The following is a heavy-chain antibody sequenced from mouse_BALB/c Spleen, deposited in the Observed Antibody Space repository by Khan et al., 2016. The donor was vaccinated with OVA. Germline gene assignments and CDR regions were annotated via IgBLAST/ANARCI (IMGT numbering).Heavy chain of an antibody. J-gene: IGHJ4*01. CDR3: ARSNDYGSGLYAMDY. Sequence: DLVMPGAAVTLSCKASGYTFTSYWINWIKQRPGQGLEWIGRIAPGSGSNSYNDMFKGKATLTVDASSSTAYIQLSSLSSEDSAVYFCARSNDYGSGLYAMDYWGQGTSVTVSS. CDR1: GYTFTSYW. CDR2: IAPGSGSN. D-gene: IGHD1-1*01. V-gene: IGHV1S41*01.